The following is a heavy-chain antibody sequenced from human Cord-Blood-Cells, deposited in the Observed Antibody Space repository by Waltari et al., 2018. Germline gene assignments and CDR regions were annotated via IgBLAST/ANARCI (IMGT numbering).Heavy chain of an antibody. CDR3: ASSIAAAAYFDY. V-gene: IGHV3-7*01. CDR1: GFTFSSYW. Sequence: EVQLVESGGGLVQPGGSLRLSCAASGFTFSSYWMSWVRQAPGKGLEWVANIKQDGSEKYYVDSVKCRFTISRDNAKNSLYLQMNSLRAEDTAVYYCASSIAAAAYFDYWGQGTLVTVSS. D-gene: IGHD6-13*01. CDR2: IKQDGSEK. J-gene: IGHJ4*02.